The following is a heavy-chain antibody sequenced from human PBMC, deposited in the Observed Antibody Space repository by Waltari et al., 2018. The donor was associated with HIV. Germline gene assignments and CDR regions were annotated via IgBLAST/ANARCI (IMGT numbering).Heavy chain of an antibody. D-gene: IGHD1-26*01. J-gene: IGHJ3*02. CDR2: IYPGDSDT. CDR3: ARLRTYSGSYQNACDI. Sequence: EVQLVQSGAEVKKPGESLKISCKGSGYSFTSYWIGWVRQMPGKGLEWMGIIYPGDSDTRYSPSFQGQVTISADKSISTAYLQWSSLKASDTAMYYCARLRTYSGSYQNACDIWGQGTMVTVSS. CDR1: GYSFTSYW. V-gene: IGHV5-51*01.